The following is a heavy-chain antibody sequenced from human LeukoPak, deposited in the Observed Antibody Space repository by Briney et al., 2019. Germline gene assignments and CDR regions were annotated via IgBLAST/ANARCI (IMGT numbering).Heavy chain of an antibody. CDR1: GGSISSSNW. J-gene: IGHJ4*02. CDR2: IYHSGST. CDR3: ARERTRSYYDSSGYYYGREFDY. V-gene: IGHV4-4*02. D-gene: IGHD3-22*01. Sequence: SGTLSLTCAVSGGSISSSNWWSWVRQPPGKGLEWIGEIYHSGSTNYNPSLKSRVTISVDTSKNQFSLKLSSVTAADTAVYYCARERTRSYYDSSGYYYGREFDYWGQGTLVTVSS.